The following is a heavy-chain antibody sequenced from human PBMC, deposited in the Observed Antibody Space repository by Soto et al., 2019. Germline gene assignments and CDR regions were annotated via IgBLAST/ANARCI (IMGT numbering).Heavy chain of an antibody. Sequence: SGPTLVNPTQTLTLTCTFSGFSVSTSGVGVAWIRQSPGKALEWLALIYWDNDKRYSPFLQSRVTITKDTSKNQVVLTMTNMDPVDTPTYYCAHKGGRGAGMDVWGQGTTVTLSS. D-gene: IGHD2-15*01. J-gene: IGHJ6*02. CDR3: AHKGGRGAGMDV. V-gene: IGHV2-5*02. CDR2: IYWDNDK. CDR1: GFSVSTSGVG.